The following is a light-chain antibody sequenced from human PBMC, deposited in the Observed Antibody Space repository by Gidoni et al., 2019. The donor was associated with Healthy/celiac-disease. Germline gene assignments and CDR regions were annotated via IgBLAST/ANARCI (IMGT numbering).Light chain of an antibody. CDR3: AAWDDSLNGVV. CDR1: RPNLGNNA. V-gene: IGLV1-36*01. Sequence: QSVLTQPPSVSEAPRQRVTISCSGRRPNLGNNAVTWYQQLPGKAPKLLIYYDDLLPSGVSDRFSGSQSGTSASLAISGLQSEDEADYYCAAWDDSLNGVVFGGGTKLTVL. CDR2: YDD. J-gene: IGLJ2*01.